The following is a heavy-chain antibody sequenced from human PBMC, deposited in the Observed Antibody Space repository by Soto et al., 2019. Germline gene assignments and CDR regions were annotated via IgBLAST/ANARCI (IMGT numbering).Heavy chain of an antibody. J-gene: IGHJ6*02. Sequence: SVKVSCKASGGTFSIYAISCVLQSPLQWLDWMGGIIPIFGTANYAQKFQGRVTITADESTSTAYMELSSLRSEDTAVYYCAREPIVVVPAAHRAAYYYYYGMDVWGQGTTVTVSS. V-gene: IGHV1-69*13. CDR2: IIPIFGTA. CDR1: GGTFSIYA. D-gene: IGHD2-2*01. CDR3: AREPIVVVPAAHRAAYYYYYGMDV.